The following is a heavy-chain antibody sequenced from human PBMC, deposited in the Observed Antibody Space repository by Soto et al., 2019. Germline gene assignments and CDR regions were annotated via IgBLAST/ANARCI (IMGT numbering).Heavy chain of an antibody. J-gene: IGHJ4*02. CDR1: GGSFSGYY. D-gene: IGHD2-2*01. V-gene: IGHV4-34*01. CDR3: AREADNNCSSTSCSRGYFDY. Sequence: QVQLQQWGAGLLKPSETLSLTCAVYGGSFSGYYWSWIRQPPGKGLEWIGEINHSGSTNYNPSLRCRVTLLLDKSKNQLSLELSAVTAADTSGYYCAREADNNCSSTSCSRGYFDYWGQGTLVTVSS. CDR2: INHSGST.